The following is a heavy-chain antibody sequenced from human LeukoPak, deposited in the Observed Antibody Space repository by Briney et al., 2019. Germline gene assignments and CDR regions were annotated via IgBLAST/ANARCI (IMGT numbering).Heavy chain of an antibody. CDR3: AKGSNSLYYYDSSGYYWVY. CDR2: ISGSGGST. Sequence: PGGSLRLSCAASGFTFSSYAMSWVRQAPGKGLEWVSAISGSGGSTYYADSVKGRFTISRDNSKNTLYLQMNSLRAEDTAVYYCAKGSNSLYYYDSSGYYWVYWGQGTLVTVSS. V-gene: IGHV3-23*01. J-gene: IGHJ4*02. D-gene: IGHD3-22*01. CDR1: GFTFSSYA.